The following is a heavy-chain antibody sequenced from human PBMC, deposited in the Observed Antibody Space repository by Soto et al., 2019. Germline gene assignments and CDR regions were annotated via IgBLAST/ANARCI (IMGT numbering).Heavy chain of an antibody. V-gene: IGHV3-74*01. J-gene: IGHJ6*02. CDR3: ARGIKNIYAVDV. Sequence: EVQLVESGGGLIQPGGSLRLSCVASGFSISGYWMHWVRQAPGKGLVWVSRINSDGSTTNYADSVKGQFTLSRDNAESTVYLQMNSLRAEDTALYYCARGIKNIYAVDVWGQGTTVTVSS. D-gene: IGHD3-10*01. CDR2: INSDGSTT. CDR1: GFSISGYW.